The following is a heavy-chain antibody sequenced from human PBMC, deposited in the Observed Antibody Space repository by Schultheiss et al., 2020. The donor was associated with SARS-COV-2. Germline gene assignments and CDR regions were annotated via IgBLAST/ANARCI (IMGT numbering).Heavy chain of an antibody. CDR1: GFTFSSYD. J-gene: IGHJ4*02. Sequence: GGSLSLSCAASGFTFSSYDMHWVRQATGKGLEWVSAIGTAGDTYYPGSVKGRFTISRDDSKNTLYLQMNSLKTEDTAVYYCTTDWVKWELFDYWGQGTLVTVSS. D-gene: IGHD1-26*01. V-gene: IGHV3-13*01. CDR2: IGTAGDT. CDR3: TTDWVKWELFDY.